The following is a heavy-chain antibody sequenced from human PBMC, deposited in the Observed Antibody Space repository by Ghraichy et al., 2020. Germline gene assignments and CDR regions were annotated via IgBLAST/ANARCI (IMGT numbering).Heavy chain of an antibody. CDR1: GFSLSNSGLG. D-gene: IGHD5-12*01. V-gene: IGHV2-5*01. CDR2: IYWNDEK. Sequence: SGPTLVNPTQTLTLTCSFSGFSLSNSGLGVGWIRQPPGKAPEWLAHIYWNDEKRYSPSLKTRLTVTKGPSENRVVLTMTNMDPVDTATYYCIHRRVGGYDPDYWGPGTPVTVSS. CDR3: IHRRVGGYDPDY. J-gene: IGHJ4*02.